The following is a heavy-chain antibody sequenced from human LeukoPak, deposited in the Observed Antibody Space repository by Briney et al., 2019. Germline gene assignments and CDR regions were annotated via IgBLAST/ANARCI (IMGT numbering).Heavy chain of an antibody. CDR2: MSSGGTYI. J-gene: IGHJ4*02. Sequence: GGSLRLSCAASGFTFSSFAMTWVRQAPGKGLEWVSSMSSGGTYIYYPDSVRGRFTISRDNAKNSLYLLMNNLRPEDTGVYYCARDRPTGASPVFSVKWGQGNLVSVSS. D-gene: IGHD4-17*01. CDR3: ARDRPTGASPVFSVK. V-gene: IGHV3-21*01. CDR1: GFTFSSFA.